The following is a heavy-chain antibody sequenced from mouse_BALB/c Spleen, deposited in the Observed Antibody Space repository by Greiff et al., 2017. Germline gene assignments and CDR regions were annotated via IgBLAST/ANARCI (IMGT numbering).Heavy chain of an antibody. CDR3: ARTTVVATDYYAMDY. D-gene: IGHD1-1*01. CDR1: GFSLTSYG. Sequence: VKLVESGPGLVAPSQSLSITCTVSGFSLTSYGVHWVRQPPGKGLEWLGVIWAGGSTNYNSALMSRLSISKDNSKSQVFLKMNSLQTDDTAMYYCARTTVVATDYYAMDYWGQGTSVTVSS. J-gene: IGHJ4*01. CDR2: IWAGGST. V-gene: IGHV2-9*02.